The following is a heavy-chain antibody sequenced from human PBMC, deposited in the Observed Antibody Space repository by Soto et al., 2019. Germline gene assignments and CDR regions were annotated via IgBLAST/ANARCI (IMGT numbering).Heavy chain of an antibody. CDR2: ISYDGSNK. CDR3: ARDQGYDFWSGSIYNWFDP. J-gene: IGHJ5*02. CDR1: GFTFSSYA. Sequence: GGSLRLSCAASGFTFSSYAMHWVRQAPGKGLEWVAVISYDGSNKYYADSVKGRFTISRDNSKNTLYLQMNSLRAEDTAVYYCARDQGYDFWSGSIYNWFDPWGQGTLVTVSS. V-gene: IGHV3-30-3*01. D-gene: IGHD3-3*01.